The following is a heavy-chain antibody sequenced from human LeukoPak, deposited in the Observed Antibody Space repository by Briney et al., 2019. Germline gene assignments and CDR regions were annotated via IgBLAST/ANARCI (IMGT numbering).Heavy chain of an antibody. V-gene: IGHV4-39*01. CDR2: IYYSGST. CDR3: ARQEAPVAGYNWLDP. D-gene: IGHD6-19*01. CDR1: GGSISSSSYS. Sequence: KSSETLSLTCTVSGGSISSSSYSWGWIRQPPGKGLEWIGSIYYSGSTYYNPSLKSRVTISVDTSKNQFSLKLSSVTAADTAVYYCARQEAPVAGYNWLDPWGQGTLVTVSS. J-gene: IGHJ5*02.